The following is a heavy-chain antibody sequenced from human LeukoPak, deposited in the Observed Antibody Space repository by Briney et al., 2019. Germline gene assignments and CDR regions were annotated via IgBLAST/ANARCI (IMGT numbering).Heavy chain of an antibody. CDR3: TVVVAGTPAEPRIDH. Sequence: PGGSLRLSCAASGFTFSNAWMSWVRQAPGKGLEWVGRIKSKSRGGTADYTAPVKGRFTISRDDSKSTLYLQMNSLTTDDTGLYYCTVVVAGTPAEPRIDHWGQGTLVTISS. CDR2: IKSKSRGGTA. CDR1: GFTFSNAW. J-gene: IGHJ4*02. D-gene: IGHD2-15*01. V-gene: IGHV3-15*01.